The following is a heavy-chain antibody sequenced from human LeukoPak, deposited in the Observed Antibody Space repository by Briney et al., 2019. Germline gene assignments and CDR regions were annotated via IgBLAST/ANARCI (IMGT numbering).Heavy chain of an antibody. J-gene: IGHJ4*02. Sequence: PGESLRLSCAASGFTFSSYSMNWVRRAPGKGLEWVSSISSSSSYIYYADSVKGRFTISRDNAKNSLYLQMNSLRAEDTAVYYCARGLGYCSSTSCFNFDYWGQGTLVTVSS. V-gene: IGHV3-21*01. D-gene: IGHD2-2*01. CDR1: GFTFSSYS. CDR3: ARGLGYCSSTSCFNFDY. CDR2: ISSSSSYI.